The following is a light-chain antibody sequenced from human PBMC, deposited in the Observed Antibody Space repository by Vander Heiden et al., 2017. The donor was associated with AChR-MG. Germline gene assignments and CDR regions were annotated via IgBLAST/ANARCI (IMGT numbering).Light chain of an antibody. CDR3: QQTDSLPYT. CDR1: QNIGTK. V-gene: IGKV1-39*01. Sequence: DIQMTQSPSSLSASVGDRVTITCRASQNIGTKLNWYQRKPGEAPRLLVHGASNLQSGVPSRFSGSGSRTDFTLSISSLQPEDFAAYYCQQTDSLPYTFGQGTKLAIK. CDR2: GAS. J-gene: IGKJ2*01.